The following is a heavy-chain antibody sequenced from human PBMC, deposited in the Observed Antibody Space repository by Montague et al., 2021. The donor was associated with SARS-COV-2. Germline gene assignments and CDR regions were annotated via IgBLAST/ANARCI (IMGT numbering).Heavy chain of an antibody. Sequence: SETLSLTCSVSGGSITSSSYCWGWIRQSPDKGLEWIGNIYYSGSTYYNPSLKSRVTISVDTSKYQFSLKLSSVTAADTAVYYCVSLWKYGSGSHYAPWDYYNYGVDVRGQGTTVTVSS. J-gene: IGHJ6*02. D-gene: IGHD3-10*01. CDR3: VSLWKYGSGSHYAPWDYYNYGVDV. CDR1: GGSITSSSYC. CDR2: IYYSGST. V-gene: IGHV4-39*01.